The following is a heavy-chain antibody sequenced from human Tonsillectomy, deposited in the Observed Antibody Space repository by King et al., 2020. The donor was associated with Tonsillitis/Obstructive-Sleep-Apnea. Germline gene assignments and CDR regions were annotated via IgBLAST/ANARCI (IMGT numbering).Heavy chain of an antibody. D-gene: IGHD6-13*01. CDR2: ISSSSSYI. V-gene: IGHV3-21*01. CDR3: VSGSSSWYTFDY. J-gene: IGHJ4*02. CDR1: GFTFSSYS. Sequence: VQLVESGGGLVKPGGSLRLSCAASGFTFSSYSMNWVRQAPGKGLEWVSSISSSSSYIYYADSVKGRFTISRDNAKNSLYLQMNSLRAEDTAVYYCVSGSSSWYTFDYWGQGTLVTVSS.